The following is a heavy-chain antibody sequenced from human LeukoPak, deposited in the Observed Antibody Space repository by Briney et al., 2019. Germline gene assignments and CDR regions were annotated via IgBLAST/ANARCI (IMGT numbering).Heavy chain of an antibody. J-gene: IGHJ2*01. D-gene: IGHD6-19*01. CDR1: GYTFTSYD. CDR3: ARGRGQWLARGTNWYFDL. Sequence: GASVKVSXKASGYTFTSYDINWVRQASGQGLEWMGWMNPNSGNTGYAQKFQGRVTMTRNTSISTAYMELSSLRSEDTAVYYCARGRGQWLARGTNWYFDLWGRGTLVTVSS. CDR2: MNPNSGNT. V-gene: IGHV1-8*01.